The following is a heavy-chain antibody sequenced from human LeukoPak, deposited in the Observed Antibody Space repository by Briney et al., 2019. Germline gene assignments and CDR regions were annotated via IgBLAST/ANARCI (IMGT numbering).Heavy chain of an antibody. CDR1: GGSISSYY. CDR2: IYYSGST. V-gene: IGHV4-59*01. J-gene: IGHJ4*02. Sequence: PSETLSLTCTVSGGSISSYYWSWIRQPPGKGLEWIGYIYYSGSTNYNPSLKSRVTISVDTSKNQFSLKLSSVTAADTAVYYCARARFDDSSGYYYPYFDYWGQGTLVTVSS. D-gene: IGHD3-22*01. CDR3: ARARFDDSSGYYYPYFDY.